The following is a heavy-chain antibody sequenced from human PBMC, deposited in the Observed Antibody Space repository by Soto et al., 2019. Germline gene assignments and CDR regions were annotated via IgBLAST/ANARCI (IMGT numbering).Heavy chain of an antibody. CDR1: GGSISSYY. J-gene: IGHJ4*02. V-gene: IGHV4-59*08. D-gene: IGHD3-16*01. CDR3: ARRWGTTFHF. CDR2: IYYSGST. Sequence: QVQLQESGPGLVKPSETLSLTCTVSGGSISSYYWSWIRQPPGKGLEWIGYIYYSGSTNYNPSLKSRVTVSVDTSKNQFSLKLSSVTAADTAVYYCARRWGTTFHFWGQGTLVTVSP.